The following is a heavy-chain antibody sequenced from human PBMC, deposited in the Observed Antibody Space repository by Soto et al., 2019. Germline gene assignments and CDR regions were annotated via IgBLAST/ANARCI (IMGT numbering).Heavy chain of an antibody. V-gene: IGHV1-69*01. D-gene: IGHD3-3*01. CDR3: AKPGLPRGYYYFWSGYYENPDYYYCGMDV. CDR1: GGTFSSYA. Sequence: SSVKVSCKTSGGTFSSYAISWLRQAPGQGLEWMGGIIPIFGPANYAQKFQGRVTITADESTSTAYMELSSLRSEDTAVYYCAKPGLPRGYYYFWSGYYENPDYYYCGMDVWGQGTTVTVS. J-gene: IGHJ6*02. CDR2: IIPIFGPA.